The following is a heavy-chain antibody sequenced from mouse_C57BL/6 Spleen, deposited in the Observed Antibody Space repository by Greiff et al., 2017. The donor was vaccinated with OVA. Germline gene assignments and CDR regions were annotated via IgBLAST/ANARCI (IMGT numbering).Heavy chain of an antibody. CDR1: GYTFTSYW. CDR2: IYPGSGST. CDR3: ARDGNPFWYFDV. V-gene: IGHV1-55*01. J-gene: IGHJ1*03. D-gene: IGHD2-1*01. Sequence: QVHVKQPGAELVKPGASVKMSCKASGYTFTSYWITWVKQRPGQGLEWIGDIYPGSGSTNYNEKFKSKATLTVDTSSSTAYMQLSSLTSEDSAVYYCARDGNPFWYFDVWGTGTTVTVSS.